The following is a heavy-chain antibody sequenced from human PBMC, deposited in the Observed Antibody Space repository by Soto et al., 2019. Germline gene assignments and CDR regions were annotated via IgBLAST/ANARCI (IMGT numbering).Heavy chain of an antibody. J-gene: IGHJ4*02. CDR2: ISRSGIII. D-gene: IGHD3-22*01. CDR1: GFTFSDNY. CDR3: ARDLGYYESDGYFDY. V-gene: IGHV3-11*01. Sequence: GGSLRLSCAASGFTFSDNYMSWIRQAPGKGLEWVSYISRSGIIIYYADSVKGRFTISRDNAKNSLYLQMNSLRAEDTAVYYCARDLGYYESDGYFDYWGQGAMLTVSS.